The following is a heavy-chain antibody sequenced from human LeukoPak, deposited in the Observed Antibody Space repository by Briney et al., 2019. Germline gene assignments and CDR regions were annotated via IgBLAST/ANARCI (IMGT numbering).Heavy chain of an antibody. J-gene: IGHJ6*03. CDR2: IYYSGST. CDR1: GGSISSYY. CDR3: ARGVAARPFYYYYYMDV. D-gene: IGHD6-6*01. Sequence: SETLSLTCTVAGGSISSYYWSWIRQPPGKGLEWIGYIYYSGSTNYNPSLKSRVTISVDTSKNQFSLKLTSVTAADTAVYYCARGVAARPFYYYYYMDVWGKGTPVIVSS. V-gene: IGHV4-59*12.